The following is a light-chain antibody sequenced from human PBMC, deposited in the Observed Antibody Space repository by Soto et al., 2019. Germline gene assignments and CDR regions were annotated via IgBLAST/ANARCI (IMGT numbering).Light chain of an antibody. CDR1: HDIARW. J-gene: IGKJ4*01. Sequence: DIQMTQSPSSVSAFVGDRVAITCRASHDIARWLAWYQQQPGKAPGLLIYAASSLQSGVPTRFSGSGSGTDFTLTITNLQPEDSAVYYCQQVKGFPLTFGGGTKVEIK. CDR3: QQVKGFPLT. V-gene: IGKV1-12*01. CDR2: AAS.